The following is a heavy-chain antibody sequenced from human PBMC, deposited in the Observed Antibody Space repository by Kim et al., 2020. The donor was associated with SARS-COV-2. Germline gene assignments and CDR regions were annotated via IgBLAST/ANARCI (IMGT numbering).Heavy chain of an antibody. CDR2: IIPIFGTA. J-gene: IGHJ6*02. D-gene: IGHD4-4*01. Sequence: SVKVSCKASGGTCSSYAISWVLQAPGQGLEWMGGIIPIFGTANYAQKFQGRVTITAEESTSTAYMELSSLRSEDTAVYYCARGTVTTSFSNYYYGMDVWGQGTTVTVSS. CDR3: ARGTVTTSFSNYYYGMDV. V-gene: IGHV1-69*13. CDR1: GGTCSSYA.